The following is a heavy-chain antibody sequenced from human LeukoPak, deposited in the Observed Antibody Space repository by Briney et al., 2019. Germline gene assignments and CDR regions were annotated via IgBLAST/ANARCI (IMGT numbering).Heavy chain of an antibody. CDR1: GFTLSSYN. V-gene: IGHV3-48*04. Sequence: GSLRLSCAASGFTLSSYNMNWVRQAPGKGLEWVSYISSSSSTIYYADSVKGRFTISRDNAKNSLYLQMNSLRAEDTAVYYCARDRWSSTSYNDYWGQGTLVTVSS. CDR3: ARDRWSSTSYNDY. D-gene: IGHD2-2*01. CDR2: ISSSSSTI. J-gene: IGHJ4*02.